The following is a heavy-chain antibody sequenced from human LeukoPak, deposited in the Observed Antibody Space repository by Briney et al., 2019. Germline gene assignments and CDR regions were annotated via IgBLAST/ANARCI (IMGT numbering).Heavy chain of an antibody. Sequence: SETLSLTCAVYGGSFSGYYWSWIRQPPGKGLEWIGEINHSGSTNYNPSLKSRVTLSVDTSKNQFSLKLSSVTAADTAVYYCARGLPTIFDYWGQGTLVTVSS. V-gene: IGHV4-34*01. J-gene: IGHJ4*02. CDR3: ARGLPTIFDY. CDR1: GGSFSGYY. CDR2: INHSGST.